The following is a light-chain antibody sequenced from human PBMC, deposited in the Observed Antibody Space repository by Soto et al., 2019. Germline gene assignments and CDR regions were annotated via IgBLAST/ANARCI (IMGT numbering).Light chain of an antibody. CDR1: QSVRSNY. Sequence: EIVLTQSPGTLSLSPGERATLSCRASQSVRSNYLGWYQQKPGQAPRLLIYGASSRATGIPDRFSGSGSGTDFTLTITRLEPEDFAVYSCQQYGSLPWTFGQGTKVEIK. CDR2: GAS. V-gene: IGKV3-20*01. J-gene: IGKJ1*01. CDR3: QQYGSLPWT.